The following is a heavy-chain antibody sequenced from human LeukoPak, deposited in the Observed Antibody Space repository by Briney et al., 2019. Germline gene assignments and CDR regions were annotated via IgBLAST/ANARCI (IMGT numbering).Heavy chain of an antibody. D-gene: IGHD3-10*01. CDR1: GGSISSSNYY. J-gene: IGHJ4*02. V-gene: IGHV4-39*07. CDR2: INHSGST. Sequence: SETLSLTCTVSGGSISSSNYYWSWIRQPPGKGLEWIGEINHSGSTNYNPSLKSRVTISVDTSKNQFSLKLSSVTAADTAVYYCARGPYYYGSGSYLPDYWGQGTLVTVSS. CDR3: ARGPYYYGSGSYLPDY.